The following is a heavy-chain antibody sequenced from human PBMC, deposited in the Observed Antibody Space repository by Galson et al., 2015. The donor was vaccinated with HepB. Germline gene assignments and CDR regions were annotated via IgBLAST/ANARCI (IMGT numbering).Heavy chain of an antibody. Sequence: SLRLSCAASGFTFGSHSMNWVRQAPGEGLEWISSISRSSSFISYVDSVKGRFTVSRDNAKNSLFLQMTSLRAEDTAIYYCARDLGDVYSSDSYFFNYMDVWGKGATVVVSS. J-gene: IGHJ6*03. D-gene: IGHD3-16*01. CDR2: ISRSSSFI. CDR1: GFTFGSHS. V-gene: IGHV3-21*01. CDR3: ARDLGDVYSSDSYFFNYMDV.